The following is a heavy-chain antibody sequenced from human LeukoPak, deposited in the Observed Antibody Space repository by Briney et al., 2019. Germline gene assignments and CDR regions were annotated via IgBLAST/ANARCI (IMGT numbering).Heavy chain of an antibody. CDR2: INWNGGST. Sequence: PGGTLRLSCAASGFTFDDYGMSWVRQAPGKGLEWVSGINWNGGSTGYADSVKGRFTISRDNSKNTLYLQMNSLRADDTAVYYCAKADISGTTRWFDPWGQGTLVTVSS. D-gene: IGHD1-20*01. J-gene: IGHJ5*02. CDR1: GFTFDDYG. V-gene: IGHV3-20*04. CDR3: AKADISGTTRWFDP.